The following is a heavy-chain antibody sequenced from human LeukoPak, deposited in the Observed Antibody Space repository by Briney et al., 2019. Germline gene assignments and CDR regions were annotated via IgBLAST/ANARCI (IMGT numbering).Heavy chain of an antibody. D-gene: IGHD1-26*01. CDR2: FDPEDGET. CDR3: ATARVGATHFDY. CDR1: GYTLTELS. Sequence: ASVKVSCKVSGYTLTELSMHWVRQAPGRGLEWMGGFDPEDGETIYAQKFQGRVTMTEDTSTDTAYMELSGLRSEDAAVYYCATARVGATHFDYWGQGTLVTVSS. V-gene: IGHV1-24*01. J-gene: IGHJ4*02.